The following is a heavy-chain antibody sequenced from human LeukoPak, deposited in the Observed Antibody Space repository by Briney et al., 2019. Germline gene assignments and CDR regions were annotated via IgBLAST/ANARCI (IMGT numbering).Heavy chain of an antibody. J-gene: IGHJ4*02. D-gene: IGHD5-18*01. CDR1: GGSISSYY. CDR3: ARGTTDGYSYGRFDY. Sequence: KASETLSLTCTVSGGSISSYYWSWIRQPPGKGLEWIGYIYYSGSTNYNPSLKSRVTISVDTSKNQFSLKLSSVTAADTAVYYCARGTTDGYSYGRFDYWGQGTLVTVSS. CDR2: IYYSGST. V-gene: IGHV4-59*01.